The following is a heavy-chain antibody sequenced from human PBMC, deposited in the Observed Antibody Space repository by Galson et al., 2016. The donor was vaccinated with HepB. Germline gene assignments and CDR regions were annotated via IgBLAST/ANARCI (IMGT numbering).Heavy chain of an antibody. V-gene: IGHV1-18*01. CDR3: ARDRHQYSSGWYVGGMDV. J-gene: IGHJ6*02. CDR2: ISAYNGNP. D-gene: IGHD6-19*01. CDR1: GYTFTSYG. Sequence: SVKVSCKASGYTFTSYGISWVRQAPGQGLEWMGWISAYNGNPNYAQKLQGRVTMTTDTSPSTAYMELRSLRSDDTAVYYCARDRHQYSSGWYVGGMDVWGQGTTVTVSS.